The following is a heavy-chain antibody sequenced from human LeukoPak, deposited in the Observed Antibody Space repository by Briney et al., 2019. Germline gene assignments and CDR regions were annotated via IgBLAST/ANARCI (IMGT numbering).Heavy chain of an antibody. Sequence: GGSLRLSCAASGFTFSSYGMHWVRQAPGKGLEWVAVISYDGSNKYYADSVKGRFTISRDNSKNTLYLQMNSLRVEDTAVYYCAKDLAVVTPPSDAFDIWGQGTMVTVSS. CDR3: AKDLAVVTPPSDAFDI. J-gene: IGHJ3*02. CDR1: GFTFSSYG. CDR2: ISYDGSNK. V-gene: IGHV3-30*18. D-gene: IGHD4-23*01.